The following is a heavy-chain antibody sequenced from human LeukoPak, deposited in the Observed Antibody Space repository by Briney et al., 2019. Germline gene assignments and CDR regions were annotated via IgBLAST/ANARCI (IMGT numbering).Heavy chain of an antibody. CDR2: IYYTGST. Sequence: SETLSLTCTVSGGSISNYYWNWIRQPPGKGLEWIGYIYYTGSTNYNPSLKSRVTMSVDTSKNQFSLSLKSVTPEDTAVYYCARNLIPEQLVLNFWGQGTLVTVSS. D-gene: IGHD6-13*01. CDR3: ARNLIPEQLVLNF. CDR1: GGSISNYY. J-gene: IGHJ4*02. V-gene: IGHV4-59*01.